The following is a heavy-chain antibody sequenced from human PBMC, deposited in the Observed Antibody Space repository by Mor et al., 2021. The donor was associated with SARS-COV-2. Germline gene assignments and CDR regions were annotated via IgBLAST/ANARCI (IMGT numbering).Heavy chain of an antibody. CDR3: ARWHQMVIGGFDL. D-gene: IGHD6-13*01. CDR2: ISFDGRKT. J-gene: IGHJ3*01. CDR1: G. V-gene: IGHV3-30*19. Sequence: GMHWVRQAPGKGLEWVALISFDGRKTNYRDSVTGRFIISRDNSKKTMFLQLNSLKHEDTAVYYCARWHQMVIGGFDLWGQGTVV.